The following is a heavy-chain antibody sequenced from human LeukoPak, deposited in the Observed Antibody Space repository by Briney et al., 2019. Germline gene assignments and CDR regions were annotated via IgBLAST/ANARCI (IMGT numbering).Heavy chain of an antibody. Sequence: SETLSLTCTVSGGSISSYYWSWIRQPPGKGLEWIGYIYYSGSTNYNPSLKSRVTISVDTSKNQFSLKLSSVTAADTAVYYCARTVTPRWFDPWGQGTLVTVSS. D-gene: IGHD4-11*01. J-gene: IGHJ5*02. CDR2: IYYSGST. CDR1: GGSISSYY. CDR3: ARTVTPRWFDP. V-gene: IGHV4-59*01.